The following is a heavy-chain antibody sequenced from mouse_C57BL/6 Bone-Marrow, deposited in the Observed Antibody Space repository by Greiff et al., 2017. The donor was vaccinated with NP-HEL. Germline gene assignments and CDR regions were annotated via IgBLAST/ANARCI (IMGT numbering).Heavy chain of an antibody. CDR2: IYPRSGST. Sequence: VQLQQSGAELARPGASVKLSCKASGYTFTSYGISWVKQRTGQGLEWIGEIYPRSGSTYYNEKFTGKATLTADTSSSTAYMELRSLTSEDSAVYFCARWKNAYYSNYSDYWGQGTTLTVSS. D-gene: IGHD2-5*01. J-gene: IGHJ2*01. CDR3: ARWKNAYYSNYSDY. CDR1: GYTFTSYG. V-gene: IGHV1-81*01.